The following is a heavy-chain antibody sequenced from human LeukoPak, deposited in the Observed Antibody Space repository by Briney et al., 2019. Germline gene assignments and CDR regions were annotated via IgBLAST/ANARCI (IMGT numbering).Heavy chain of an antibody. CDR1: GFTFSNYA. J-gene: IGHJ4*02. CDR3: AKVPEIGTQYYFDY. CDR2: ISGSGGST. V-gene: IGHV3-23*01. Sequence: GGSLRLSCAASGFTFSNYAMSWVRQAPGKGLEWVSAISGSGGSTYYADSVKGRFTISRDNSKNTLYLQMNGLRAEDTAVYYCAKVPEIGTQYYFDYWGQGTLVTVSS. D-gene: IGHD1-26*01.